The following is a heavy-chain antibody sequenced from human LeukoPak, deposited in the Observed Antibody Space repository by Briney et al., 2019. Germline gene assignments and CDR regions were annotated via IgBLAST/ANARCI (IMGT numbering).Heavy chain of an antibody. Sequence: SETLSLTCTVSGGSVSSASYYWSWIRQPPGKGLEWIGYIYYSESTNYNPSLKSRVTISVDTSKNQFSLKLSSVTAADTAVYYCARDGARYYFDYWGQGTLVTVSS. CDR1: GGSVSSASYY. CDR3: ARDGARYYFDY. V-gene: IGHV4-61*01. J-gene: IGHJ4*02. CDR2: IYYSEST.